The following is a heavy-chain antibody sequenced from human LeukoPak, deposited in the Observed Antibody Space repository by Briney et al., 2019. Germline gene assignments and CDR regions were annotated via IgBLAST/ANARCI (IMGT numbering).Heavy chain of an antibody. J-gene: IGHJ6*03. D-gene: IGHD6-19*01. V-gene: IGHV1-8*03. Sequence: GASVKVSCKASGYTFTSYDINWVRQATGQGLEWMGWMNPNSGNTGYAQKFQGRVTITRNTSISTAYMELSSLRSEDTAVYYCARGQRAVAGNFRGYYYYYMDVWGKGTTVTVSS. CDR1: GYTFTSYD. CDR3: ARGQRAVAGNFRGYYYYYMDV. CDR2: MNPNSGNT.